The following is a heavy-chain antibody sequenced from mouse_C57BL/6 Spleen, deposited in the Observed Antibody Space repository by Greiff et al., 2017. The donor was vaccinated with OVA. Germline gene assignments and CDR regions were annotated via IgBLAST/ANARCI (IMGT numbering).Heavy chain of an antibody. CDR2: IYWDDDK. D-gene: IGHD1-1*01. V-gene: IGHV8-12*01. Sequence: QVTLKESGPGILQSSQTLSLTCSFSGFSLSTSGMGVSWIRQPSGKGLEWLAHIYWDDDKRYNPSLKSRLTISKDTSRNQVFLKITSVDTADTATYYCARSVYYYGSSYSWYFDVWGTGTTVTVSS. J-gene: IGHJ1*03. CDR3: ARSVYYYGSSYSWYFDV. CDR1: GFSLSTSGMG.